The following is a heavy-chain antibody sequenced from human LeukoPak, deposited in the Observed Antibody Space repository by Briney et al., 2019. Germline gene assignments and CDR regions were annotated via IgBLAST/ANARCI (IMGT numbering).Heavy chain of an antibody. CDR2: INSDGSST. CDR3: ADFGSGSYIFDY. J-gene: IGHJ4*02. Sequence: PGGSLRLSCAASGFTFSSYWMHWVRQAPGKGLVWVSRINSDGSSTSYADSVKGRFTNSRDNSKNTLYLQMNYVRVEDTAIYYCADFGSGSYIFDYWGQGTLVTVSS. V-gene: IGHV3-74*01. D-gene: IGHD3-10*01. CDR1: GFTFSSYW.